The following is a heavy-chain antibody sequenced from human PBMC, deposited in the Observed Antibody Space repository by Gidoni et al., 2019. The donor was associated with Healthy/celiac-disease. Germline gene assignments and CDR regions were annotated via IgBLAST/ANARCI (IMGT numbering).Heavy chain of an antibody. D-gene: IGHD3-22*01. CDR1: GYTFTSYD. CDR3: ARAITMIVVVTHFDY. Sequence: QVQLVQSGAEVKKPGASVKVSCKASGYTFTSYDISWGRQAPGQGLEWMGWISAYNGNTKFAQKFQGRVNMTTDTSTSTAYMELRSLRSDDTAVYYCARAITMIVVVTHFDYWGQGNLVTVSS. J-gene: IGHJ4*02. CDR2: ISAYNGNT. V-gene: IGHV1-18*01.